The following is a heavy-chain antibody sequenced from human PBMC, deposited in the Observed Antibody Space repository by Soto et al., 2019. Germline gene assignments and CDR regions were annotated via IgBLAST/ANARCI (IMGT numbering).Heavy chain of an antibody. J-gene: IGHJ3*02. CDR3: GKEGAGGGGAFDI. Sequence: GGSLRLSCAASGLTFSSFWMSWVRQAPGKGPEWVASVNQDGSNKQYVDSVKGRFTISRDNAENSLYLQMNSLRAEDTAVYYCGKEGAGGGGAFDIWGQGTMVTVSS. CDR2: VNQDGSNK. CDR1: GLTFSSFW. D-gene: IGHD3-16*01. V-gene: IGHV3-7*03.